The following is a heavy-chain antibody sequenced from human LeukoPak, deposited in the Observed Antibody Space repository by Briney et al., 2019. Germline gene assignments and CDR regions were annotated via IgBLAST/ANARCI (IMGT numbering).Heavy chain of an antibody. D-gene: IGHD1-14*01. Sequence: ASVMVSCGASGYTFVRYGVNWVRQAPGQGLEWMGWISTYDAKTHYAERLQDRFTMTRDISASTVYMELRSLTSDDTAVYYCARDNRSPGPVFADYWGQGTLVTVSS. CDR2: ISTYDAKT. V-gene: IGHV1-18*01. J-gene: IGHJ4*02. CDR1: GYTFVRYG. CDR3: ARDNRSPGPVFADY.